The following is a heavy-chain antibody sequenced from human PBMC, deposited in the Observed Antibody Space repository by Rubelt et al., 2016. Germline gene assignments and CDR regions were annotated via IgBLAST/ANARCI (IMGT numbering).Heavy chain of an antibody. Sequence: QLQLQESGSGLVKPSQTLSLTCAVSGGSISSGGYSWSWIRQPPGKGLEWIGYIYYSGSTNYNPSLKSRVPLSVDPSKNQFALKLSSVTAADTAVYYCARGSRRNNDGSGSYSVYWGQGTLVTVSS. J-gene: IGHJ4*02. CDR1: GGSISSGGYS. V-gene: IGHV4-30-2*01. CDR3: ARGSRRNNDGSGSYSVY. D-gene: IGHD3-10*01. CDR2: IYYSGST.